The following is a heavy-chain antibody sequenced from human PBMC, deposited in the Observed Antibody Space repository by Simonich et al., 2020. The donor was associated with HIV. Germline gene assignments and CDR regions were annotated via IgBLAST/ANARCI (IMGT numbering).Heavy chain of an antibody. CDR1: GGSISSNNYY. Sequence: QLQLQESGPGLVKPSETLSLTCTVSGGSISSNNYYWGWIRQPPGKGLEWIGSNYYSGNTSYNPNLKIRCTRSVDTSKNQFSLKLTSVTAADTALYYCARTYYYDSSGYYAGWFDPWGQGTLVTVSS. J-gene: IGHJ5*02. CDR2: NYYSGNT. CDR3: ARTYYYDSSGYYAGWFDP. V-gene: IGHV4-39*01. D-gene: IGHD3-22*01.